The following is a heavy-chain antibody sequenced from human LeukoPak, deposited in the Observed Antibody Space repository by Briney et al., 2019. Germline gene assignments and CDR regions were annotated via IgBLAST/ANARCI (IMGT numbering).Heavy chain of an antibody. V-gene: IGHV4-34*01. J-gene: IGHJ4*02. Sequence: SETLSLTCAVYGGSFSGYYWSWIRQPPGKGLERIGEIHHTGSTNYNPSLKSRVTISVDTSKNQFSLKLTSVTAADTAVYYCAFRSRVFGNQNYWGQGTLVTVSS. CDR1: GGSFSGYY. CDR3: AFRSRVFGNQNY. CDR2: IHHTGST. D-gene: IGHD3-3*01.